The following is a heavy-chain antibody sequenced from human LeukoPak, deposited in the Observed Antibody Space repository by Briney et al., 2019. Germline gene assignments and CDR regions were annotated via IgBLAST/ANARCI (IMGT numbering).Heavy chain of an antibody. D-gene: IGHD2-2*01. CDR3: ARSPTLLWLSRRFDY. V-gene: IGHV4-34*01. CDR1: GGSFSGYY. CDR2: INHSGST. Sequence: SETLSLTCAVYGGSFSGYYWSWIRQPPGKGLEWIGEINHSGSTNYNPSLKSRVTISVDTSKNQFYLKLSSVTAADTAVYYFARSPTLLWLSRRFDYWDQGPLVSVSS. J-gene: IGHJ4*02.